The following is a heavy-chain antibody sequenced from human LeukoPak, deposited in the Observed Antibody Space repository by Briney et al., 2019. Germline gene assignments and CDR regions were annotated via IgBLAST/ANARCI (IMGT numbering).Heavy chain of an antibody. V-gene: IGHV5-51*01. CDR1: GYSFTSYR. D-gene: IGHD3-10*01. CDR3: AREAYGSGSPLDY. CDR2: IYPGDSET. Sequence: GESLKISCKGSGYSFTSYRIGWVRQMPGKGLEWMGIIYPGDSETRYSPSFQGQVTISADKSISTAYLQWSSLKASDTAMYYCAREAYGSGSPLDYWGQGTLVTVSS. J-gene: IGHJ4*02.